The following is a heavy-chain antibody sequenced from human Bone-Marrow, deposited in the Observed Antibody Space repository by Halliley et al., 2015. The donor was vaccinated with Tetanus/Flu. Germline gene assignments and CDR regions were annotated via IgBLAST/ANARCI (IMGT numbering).Heavy chain of an antibody. CDR3: APRRDYQSRA. CDR2: LKTKGEGVTT. V-gene: IGHV3-15*06. D-gene: IGHD3-10*01. Sequence: LEWVAVLKTKGEGVTTSYAAPVKGRFTISRDDSEKTLYLHMNSLKTEDTAVYYCAPRRDYQSRAWGQGTLVTVSS. J-gene: IGHJ5*02.